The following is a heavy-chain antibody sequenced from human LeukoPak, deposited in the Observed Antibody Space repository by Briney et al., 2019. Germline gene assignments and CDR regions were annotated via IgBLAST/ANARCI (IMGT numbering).Heavy chain of an antibody. Sequence: PRGSLRLSCAASGFTFSDYYMSWIRQAPGKGLEWVSYISSSGSTIYYADSVKGRFTISRDNSKNTLYLQMNSLTVEDTAVYYCAKAPKGIVTGSWFDYWGQGTLVTVSS. D-gene: IGHD2-21*02. CDR2: ISSSGSTI. CDR1: GFTFSDYY. V-gene: IGHV3-11*04. J-gene: IGHJ4*02. CDR3: AKAPKGIVTGSWFDY.